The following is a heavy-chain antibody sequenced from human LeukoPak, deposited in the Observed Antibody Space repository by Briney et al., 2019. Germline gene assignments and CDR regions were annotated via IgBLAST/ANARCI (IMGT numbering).Heavy chain of an antibody. J-gene: IGHJ5*02. V-gene: IGHV1-46*01. Sequence: ASVKVSCKASGYTFTSYYMHWVRQAPGQGLEWMGIINPSGGSTSYAQKFQGRVTMTRDTSTSTVYVELSSLRSEDTAVYYCARETRIAVAGTPFLRFDPWGQGTLVTVS. CDR2: INPSGGST. CDR3: ARETRIAVAGTPFLRFDP. D-gene: IGHD6-19*01. CDR1: GYTFTSYY.